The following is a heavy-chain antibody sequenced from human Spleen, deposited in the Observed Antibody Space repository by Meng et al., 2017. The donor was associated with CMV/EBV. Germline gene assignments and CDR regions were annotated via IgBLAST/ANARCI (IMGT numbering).Heavy chain of an antibody. Sequence: SVKVSCKASGGNFSNHAVSWVRQAPGQGLEWMGGLIPIFHRTNNAQNFQGRITITTDEATSTAYMELNSLKSEDTAVYYCVRSRGEIGKSGYLFYYYYFGLDVWGQGTTVTVSS. CDR2: LIPIFHRT. J-gene: IGHJ6*02. V-gene: IGHV1-69*05. D-gene: IGHD3-3*01. CDR1: GGNFSNHA. CDR3: VRSRGEIGKSGYLFYYYYFGLDV.